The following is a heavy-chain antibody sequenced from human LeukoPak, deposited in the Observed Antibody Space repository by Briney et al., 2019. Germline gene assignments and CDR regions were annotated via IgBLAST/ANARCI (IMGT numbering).Heavy chain of an antibody. J-gene: IGHJ4*02. Sequence: PGGSLRLSCLASGFTSGSYSFTWVRQAPGKGLEWISYISRSGSPVFYADSVKGRFTVSRDAAKNSVYLHMSSLRAEDSAVYYCARVISDSGLNVVPSADCGQGTLVTVSS. CDR2: ISRSGSPV. CDR1: GFTSGSYS. V-gene: IGHV3-48*04. D-gene: IGHD2-21*01. CDR3: ARVISDSGLNVVPSAD.